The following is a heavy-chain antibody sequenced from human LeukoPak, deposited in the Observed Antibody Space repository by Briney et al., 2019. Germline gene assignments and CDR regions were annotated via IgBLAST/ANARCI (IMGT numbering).Heavy chain of an antibody. CDR2: ISGSGGST. CDR3: AKTTGGNYVTRRNPYYYYGMDV. Sequence: SGGSLRLSCAASGVTFSSYAMSWVRQAPGKGLEWVSAISGSGGSTYYADSVKGRFTISRDNSKNTLYLQMNSLRAEDTAVYYCAKTTGGNYVTRRNPYYYYGMDVWGQGTTVTVSS. V-gene: IGHV3-23*01. CDR1: GVTFSSYA. D-gene: IGHD4-11*01. J-gene: IGHJ6*02.